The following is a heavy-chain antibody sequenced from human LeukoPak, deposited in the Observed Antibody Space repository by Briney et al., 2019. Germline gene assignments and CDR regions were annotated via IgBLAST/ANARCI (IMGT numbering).Heavy chain of an antibody. J-gene: IGHJ6*02. CDR2: INTDETTK. Sequence: GGSLRLSCAASGFTFSSHWMHWVRQAPGKGLVWVSRINTDETTKTYADSVEGRFTVSRENAKNSLYLQMNSLRVEDTAVYYCTRDPSGHGMDVWGQGTTVTVSS. D-gene: IGHD5-12*01. V-gene: IGHV3-74*01. CDR3: TRDPSGHGMDV. CDR1: GFTFSSHW.